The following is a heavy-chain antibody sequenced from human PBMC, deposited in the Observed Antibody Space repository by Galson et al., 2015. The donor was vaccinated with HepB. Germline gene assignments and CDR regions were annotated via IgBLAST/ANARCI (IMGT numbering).Heavy chain of an antibody. D-gene: IGHD3-10*01. V-gene: IGHV3-11*06. Sequence: SLRLSCAASGFIFSDYYMTWIRQAPGKGLEWVSYISGGGSYTKYADSVKGRFTISRDNAKNSLYLQMKSLRAEDTAVYYCARDRPSGPTDRWGQGTLVIVSS. J-gene: IGHJ5*02. CDR1: GFIFSDYY. CDR3: ARDRPSGPTDR. CDR2: ISGGGSYT.